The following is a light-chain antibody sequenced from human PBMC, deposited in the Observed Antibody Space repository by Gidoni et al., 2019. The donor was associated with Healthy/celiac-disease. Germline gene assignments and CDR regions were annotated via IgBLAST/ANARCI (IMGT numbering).Light chain of an antibody. CDR3: QAWDSNTHVV. Sequence: SYELTQPPSVSVSPGQTVSITCSGAQLGDKYACWYQQKPGQSPVLVIYQDSKRPSGIPERFSGSNSGNTATLTISGTQAMDEADYYCQAWDSNTHVVFGGGTKLTVL. CDR2: QDS. V-gene: IGLV3-1*01. J-gene: IGLJ2*01. CDR1: QLGDKY.